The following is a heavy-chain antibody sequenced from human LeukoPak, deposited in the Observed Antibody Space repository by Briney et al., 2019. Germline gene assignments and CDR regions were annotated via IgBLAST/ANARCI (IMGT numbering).Heavy chain of an antibody. CDR3: TTDAPYYGSGSYFSDFQH. Sequence: PGGSLRLSCAASGFTFTYAYMNWVRQAPGRGLEWVGRIKSKTDGGTTDYAAPVKGRFTISRDDSNKTLHLQMNSLKTEDTGVYYCTTDAPYYGSGSYFSDFQHWGQGTLVTVSS. CDR1: GFTFTYAY. D-gene: IGHD3-10*01. J-gene: IGHJ1*01. V-gene: IGHV3-15*01. CDR2: IKSKTDGGTT.